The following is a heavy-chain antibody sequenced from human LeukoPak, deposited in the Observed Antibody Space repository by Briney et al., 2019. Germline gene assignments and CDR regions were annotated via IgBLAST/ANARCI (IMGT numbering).Heavy chain of an antibody. J-gene: IGHJ4*02. CDR1: GYSISSGYY. Sequence: SETLSLTCTVSGYSISSGYYWGWIRQPPGKGLEWIGSIYHSGSTYYNPSLKSRVTISVGTSKNQFSLKLSSVTAADTAVYYCARDSSGLELRSMIFDYWGQGTLVTVSS. D-gene: IGHD1-7*01. CDR3: ARDSSGLELRSMIFDY. V-gene: IGHV4-38-2*02. CDR2: IYHSGST.